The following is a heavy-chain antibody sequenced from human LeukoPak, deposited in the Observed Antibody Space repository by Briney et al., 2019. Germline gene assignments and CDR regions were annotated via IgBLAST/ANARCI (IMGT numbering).Heavy chain of an antibody. CDR2: ISAYNGNT. CDR3: ARASSIAAAGTPPDY. J-gene: IGHJ4*02. V-gene: IGHV1-18*01. Sequence: GASVKVSCKASGYTFTSYGISWVRQAPGQGLEWIGWISAYNGNTNYAQKLQGRVTMTTHTSTSTAYMELRGLRSDDTAVYYCARASSIAAAGTPPDYWGQGTLVTVSS. CDR1: GYTFTSYG. D-gene: IGHD6-13*01.